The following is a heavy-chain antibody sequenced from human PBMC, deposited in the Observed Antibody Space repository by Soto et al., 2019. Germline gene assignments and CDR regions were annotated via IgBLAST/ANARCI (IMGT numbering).Heavy chain of an antibody. D-gene: IGHD1-7*01. J-gene: IGHJ6*02. CDR2: IKQDGSEK. CDR3: ARDKKLELTHYYGMDV. V-gene: IGHV3-7*01. CDR1: GFTFSSYW. Sequence: PXGALILSCSASGFTFSSYWMSWVRQAPGKGLEWVANIKQDGSEKYYVDSVKGRFTISRDNAKNSLYLQMNSLRAEDTAVYYCARDKKLELTHYYGMDVWGQGTTVTVSS.